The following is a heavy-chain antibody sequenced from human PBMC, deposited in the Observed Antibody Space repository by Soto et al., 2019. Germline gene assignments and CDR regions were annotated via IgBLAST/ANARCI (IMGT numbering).Heavy chain of an antibody. Sequence: ASVKVSCKAAGYTFSAYTMNWVRQAPGQSLEWMGWINVGSGNTRYSQNFQGRVSITRDTSASTVYMELTGLKSEDTAMNYCARDTETLGPRANDALDIWGQGTMVTVS. D-gene: IGHD3-3*02. CDR1: GYTFSAYT. CDR3: ARDTETLGPRANDALDI. V-gene: IGHV1-3*01. J-gene: IGHJ3*02. CDR2: INVGSGNT.